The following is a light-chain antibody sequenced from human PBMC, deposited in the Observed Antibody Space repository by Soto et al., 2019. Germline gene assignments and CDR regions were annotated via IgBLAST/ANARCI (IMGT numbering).Light chain of an antibody. CDR3: QQRSNWPPGLT. Sequence: EIVLTQGAATLYLNTGERATLSCRASQSVSSYLAWYQQKPGQAPRLLIYDASNRATGIPARFSGSGSGTDFTLTISSLEPEDFAVYYCQQRSNWPPGLTFGGGTKVDI. CDR1: QSVSSY. J-gene: IGKJ4*01. V-gene: IGKV3-11*01. CDR2: DAS.